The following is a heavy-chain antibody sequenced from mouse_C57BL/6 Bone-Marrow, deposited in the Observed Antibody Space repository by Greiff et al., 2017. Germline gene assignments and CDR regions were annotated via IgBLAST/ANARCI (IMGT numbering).Heavy chain of an antibody. CDR3: ARDYYGSSGWYFDV. CDR2: INPYNGDT. D-gene: IGHD1-1*01. V-gene: IGHV1-20*01. Sequence: DVQLQQSGPELVKPGDSVKISCKASGYSFTGYFMNWVMQSHGKSLEWIGRINPYNGDTFYNQKFKGKATLTVDKSSSTAHMELRSLTSEDSAVYYCARDYYGSSGWYFDVWGTGTTVTVSS. J-gene: IGHJ1*03. CDR1: GYSFTGYF.